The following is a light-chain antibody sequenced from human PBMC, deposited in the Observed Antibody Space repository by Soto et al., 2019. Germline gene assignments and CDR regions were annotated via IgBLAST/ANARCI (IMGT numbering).Light chain of an antibody. CDR3: QQYGSSPLIT. CDR2: AAS. Sequence: MPLTQSPSSLSAAVGDDVARPCLASQSITSYLDWYQQKPGKAPNLLIYAASTLHSGVPSRFSGSGSGTDFTLTISRLDPEDFAVYYCQQYGSSPLITFGQGTRLEIK. V-gene: IGKV1-39*01. J-gene: IGKJ5*01. CDR1: QSITSY.